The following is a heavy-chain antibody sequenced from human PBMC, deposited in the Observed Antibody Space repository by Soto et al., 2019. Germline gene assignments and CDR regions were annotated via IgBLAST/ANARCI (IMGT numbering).Heavy chain of an antibody. CDR3: ARDLSVWGVAEFY. D-gene: IGHD6-19*01. V-gene: IGHV3-21*01. J-gene: IGHJ4*02. CDR1: GFTFSSYS. CDR2: LNSSSSYI. Sequence: GGSLRLSCAASGFTFSSYSINWVRQAPGKGLEWVSSLNSSSSYIYYADSVKGRFTISRDNAKNTLYLQMNSLRAEDTAVYYCARDLSVWGVAEFYWGQGTLVTVSS.